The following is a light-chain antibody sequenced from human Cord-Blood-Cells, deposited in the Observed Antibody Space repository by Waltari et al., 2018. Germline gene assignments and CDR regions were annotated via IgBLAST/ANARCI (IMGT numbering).Light chain of an antibody. J-gene: IGKJ5*01. CDR1: QDISNY. Sequence: DIKMTQPPSPLSASVGDRVTITCKASQDISNYLNWYQQKPGKAPKLLIYDASNLETGVPSRFSGSGSGTDFTFTISSLQPEDIATYYCQQYDNLPITFGQGTRLEIK. V-gene: IGKV1-33*01. CDR2: DAS. CDR3: QQYDNLPIT.